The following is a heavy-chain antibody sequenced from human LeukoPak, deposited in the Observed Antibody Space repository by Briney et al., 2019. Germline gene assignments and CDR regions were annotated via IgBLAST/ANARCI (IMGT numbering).Heavy chain of an antibody. CDR3: ARDHYGPWFDP. CDR2: IGTAGDT. D-gene: IGHD3-16*01. V-gene: IGHV3-13*01. J-gene: IGHJ5*02. CDR1: GFTFSSYE. Sequence: GGSLRLSCAASGFTFSSYEMHWVRQATGKGLEWVSAIGTAGDTYYPGSVKGRFTISRENAKNSLYLQMNSLRAEDTAVYYCARDHYGPWFDPWGQGTLVTVSS.